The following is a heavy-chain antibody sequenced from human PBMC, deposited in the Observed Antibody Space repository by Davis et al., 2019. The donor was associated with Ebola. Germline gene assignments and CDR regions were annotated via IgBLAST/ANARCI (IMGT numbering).Heavy chain of an antibody. CDR3: ARLGTSADYYAMDV. CDR1: GYTFTTYD. CDR2: ISTGNGNA. Sequence: AASVKVSCKASGYTFTTYDINWVRQAPGQRLEWMGWISTGNGNARYSQKFQGRVTITRDTSATTAYMELSSLRSEDTAVYYCARLGTSADYYAMDVWGQGTTVTVSS. J-gene: IGHJ6*02. V-gene: IGHV1-3*04.